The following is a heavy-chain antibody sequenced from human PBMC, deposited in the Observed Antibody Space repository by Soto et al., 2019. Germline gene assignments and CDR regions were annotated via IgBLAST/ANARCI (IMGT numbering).Heavy chain of an antibody. CDR2: IISSGSTI. Sequence: QVQLVESGGGLVKPGGSLRLSCSASGFTFSDYYLSWIRPAPGKGLEWVSYIISSGSTIYYAVSVKGRFTISGDNAKNSLYLQMNSLRADDTAVYYCARERVREGKRLDYWGQEPLVTVSS. J-gene: IGHJ4*02. CDR3: ARERVREGKRLDY. CDR1: GFTFSDYY. V-gene: IGHV3-11*01. D-gene: IGHD3-10*01.